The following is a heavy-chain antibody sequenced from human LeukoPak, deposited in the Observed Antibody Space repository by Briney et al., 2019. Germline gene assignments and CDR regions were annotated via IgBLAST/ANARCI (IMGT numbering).Heavy chain of an antibody. CDR2: ISGSGGST. V-gene: IGHV3-23*01. D-gene: IGHD3-16*02. J-gene: IGHJ4*02. Sequence: GGSLRLSCAASGFTFSSYAMSWVRQAPGKGLEWVSAISGSGGSTYYADSVKGRFTISRDNSKNTLYLQMNSLRAEDTAVYYCAKGFILGELSSHDYWGQGTLVTVSS. CDR3: AKGFILGELSSHDY. CDR1: GFTFSSYA.